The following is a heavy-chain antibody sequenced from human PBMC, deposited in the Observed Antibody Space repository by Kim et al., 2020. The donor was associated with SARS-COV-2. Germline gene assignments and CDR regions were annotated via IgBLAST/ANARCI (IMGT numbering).Heavy chain of an antibody. J-gene: IGHJ3*02. CDR2: ISWNSGSI. CDR1: GFTFDDYA. Sequence: GGSLRLSCAASGFTFDDYAMHWVRQAPGKGLEWVSGISWNSGSIGYADSVKGRFTISRDNAKNSLYLQMNSLRAEDTALYYCAKATGRGGVVIPHGAFDIWSQGTMVTVSS. CDR3: AKATGRGGVVIPHGAFDI. D-gene: IGHD3-3*01. V-gene: IGHV3-9*01.